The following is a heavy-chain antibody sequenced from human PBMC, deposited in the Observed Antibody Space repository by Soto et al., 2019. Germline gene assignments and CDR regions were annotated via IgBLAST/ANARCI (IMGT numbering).Heavy chain of an antibody. V-gene: IGHV4-39*02. Sequence: KNSETLSLTCAVSGGSVKSSSYYWGWIRQPPGKGLEWIGIIDYGGSTYYNPSLKSRVTISVDTSKNHFSLKLSSVTAADTAVYFCASGYGWIDPWGQGTLVTVSS. CDR3: ASGYGWIDP. CDR1: GGSVKSSSYY. J-gene: IGHJ5*02. CDR2: IDYGGST. D-gene: IGHD2-2*03.